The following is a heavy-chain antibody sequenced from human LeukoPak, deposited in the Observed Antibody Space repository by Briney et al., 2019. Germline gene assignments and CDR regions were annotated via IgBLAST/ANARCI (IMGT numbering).Heavy chain of an antibody. CDR3: ARETENINSNSNYYMDV. D-gene: IGHD4-11*01. CDR2: IKQDGSEK. CDR1: GFTFSSYW. V-gene: IGHV3-7*01. Sequence: PGGSLRLSCAASGFTFSSYWMSWVRQAPGKGLEWVANIKQDGSEKYYVDSVKGRFTISRDNAKNSLYLQMNSLRAEDTAVYYCARETENINSNSNYYMDVWGKGTTVTVSS. J-gene: IGHJ6*03.